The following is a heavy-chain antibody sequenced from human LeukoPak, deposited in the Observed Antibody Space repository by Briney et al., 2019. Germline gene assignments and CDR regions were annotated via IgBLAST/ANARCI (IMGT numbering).Heavy chain of an antibody. Sequence: SETLSLTCTASGGSISSHYWSWIRQPPGKGLEWIGYIYYSGSTYYNPSLKSRVTISVDTSKNQFSLKLSSVTAADTAVYYCARVERDLSGYPFDYWGQGTLVTVSS. CDR3: ARVERDLSGYPFDY. V-gene: IGHV4-59*06. D-gene: IGHD3-22*01. CDR2: IYYSGST. CDR1: GGSISSHY. J-gene: IGHJ4*02.